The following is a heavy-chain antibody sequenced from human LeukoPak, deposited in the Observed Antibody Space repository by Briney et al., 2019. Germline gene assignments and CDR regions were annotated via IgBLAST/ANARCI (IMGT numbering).Heavy chain of an antibody. CDR2: IIPILGIA. CDR3: ARDKSETTAIQRPYYYYGMDV. CDR1: GGTFSSYA. V-gene: IGHV1-69*04. D-gene: IGHD4-17*01. J-gene: IGHJ6*02. Sequence: SVKVSCKASGGTFSSYAISWVRQAPGQGLEWMGRIIPILGIANYAQKFQGRVTITADKSTSTAYMELSSLRSEDTAVYYCARDKSETTAIQRPYYYYGMDVWGQGTTVTVSS.